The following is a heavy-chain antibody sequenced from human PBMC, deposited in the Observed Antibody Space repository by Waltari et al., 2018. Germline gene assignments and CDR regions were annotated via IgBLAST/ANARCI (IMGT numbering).Heavy chain of an antibody. V-gene: IGHV1-69*04. J-gene: IGHJ3*02. CDR3: ASAKAGGDAFDI. CDR2: IIPILGIA. CDR1: GGTFSSYA. Sequence: QVQLVQSGAEVKKPGSSVKVSCKASGGTFSSYAISWVRQAPGQGLEWMGGIIPILGIANYAQKFQGRVTITADESTSTAYMELSSLRSEDTAVYYCASAKAGGDAFDIWGQGTMVTVSS.